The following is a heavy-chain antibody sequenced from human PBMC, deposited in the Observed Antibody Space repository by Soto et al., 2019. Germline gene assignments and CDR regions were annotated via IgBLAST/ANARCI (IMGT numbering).Heavy chain of an antibody. V-gene: IGHV2-70*01. Sequence: SGPTLVNPTQTLTLTCTFSGFSLSTSGMCVSWIRQPPGKALEWLALIDWDDDKYYSTSLKTRPTISKDTSKNQVVLTMTNMDPVDTATYYCARINSSGYQDAFDIWGQGTMVTVSS. J-gene: IGHJ3*02. CDR2: IDWDDDK. D-gene: IGHD3-22*01. CDR1: GFSLSTSGMC. CDR3: ARINSSGYQDAFDI.